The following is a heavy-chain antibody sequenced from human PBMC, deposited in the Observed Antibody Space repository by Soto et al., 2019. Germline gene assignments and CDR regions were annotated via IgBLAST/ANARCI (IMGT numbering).Heavy chain of an antibody. D-gene: IGHD3-10*01. Sequence: QVQLVEFGGGVVQPGRSLRLSCAASGFMFSTYGMHWARQAPGKGLEWVAFISYDGGVKYFADSVKGRFTISRDNSKNTLFLEMNSLRAEDTAVYYCARDPAAPGFVDYWGQGTLVTVSS. J-gene: IGHJ4*02. CDR2: ISYDGGVK. CDR1: GFMFSTYG. CDR3: ARDPAAPGFVDY. V-gene: IGHV3-33*01.